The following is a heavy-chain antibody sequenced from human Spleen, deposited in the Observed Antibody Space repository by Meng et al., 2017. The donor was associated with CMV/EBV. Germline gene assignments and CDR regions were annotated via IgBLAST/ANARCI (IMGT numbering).Heavy chain of an antibody. V-gene: IGHV3-23*01. Sequence: GESLKISCAASGFTFSSYAMSWVRQAPGKGLEWVSAISGSGGSTYYADSVKGRFTISRDNSKNTLYLQMNSLRPEDTAVYYGANRISPGYLLSWGQGTLVTVSS. D-gene: IGHD2-15*01. J-gene: IGHJ4*02. CDR1: GFTFSSYA. CDR2: ISGSGGST. CDR3: ANRISPGYLLS.